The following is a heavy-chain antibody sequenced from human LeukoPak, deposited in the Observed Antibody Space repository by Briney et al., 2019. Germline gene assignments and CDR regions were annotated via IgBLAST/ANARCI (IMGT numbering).Heavy chain of an antibody. CDR2: IYYSGST. J-gene: IGHJ4*02. CDR1: GGSISSYY. Sequence: SETLSLTCTVSGGSISSYYWSWIRQPPGKGLEWIGYIYYSGSTNYNPSLKSRVTISVDTSKNQFSLKLSSVTAADTAVYYCARDRPYYYDSSGYNYWGQGTLVTVSS. D-gene: IGHD3-22*01. CDR3: ARDRPYYYDSSGYNY. V-gene: IGHV4-59*01.